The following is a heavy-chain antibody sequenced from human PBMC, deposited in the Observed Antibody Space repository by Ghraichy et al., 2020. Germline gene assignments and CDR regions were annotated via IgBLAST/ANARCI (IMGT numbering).Heavy chain of an antibody. CDR3: ARRTRSTPRDYYYYGMDV. CDR1: GGSISSSSYY. J-gene: IGHJ6*02. D-gene: IGHD2-2*01. CDR2: IYYSGST. V-gene: IGHV4-39*01. Sequence: SETLSLTCTVSGGSISSSSYYWGWIRQPPGKGLEWIGSIYYSGSTYYNPSLKSRVTISVDTSKNQFSLKLSSVTAADTAVYYCARRTRSTPRDYYYYGMDVWGQGTTVTVSS.